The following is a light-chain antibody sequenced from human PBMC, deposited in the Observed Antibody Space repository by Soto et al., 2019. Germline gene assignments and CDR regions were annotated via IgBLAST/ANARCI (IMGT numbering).Light chain of an antibody. J-gene: IGLJ1*01. CDR1: NSDIGGYDI. Sequence: QSALTQAASVSGSPGQSITLSCTGTNSDIGGYDIVSWYQQHPGKAPKLMIYDVSIRPSGVSHRFSGSKSANTASLTISGLQHEDEADYYCTSYATGGTHVFGTGTKLTVL. CDR2: DVS. CDR3: TSYATGGTHV. V-gene: IGLV2-14*01.